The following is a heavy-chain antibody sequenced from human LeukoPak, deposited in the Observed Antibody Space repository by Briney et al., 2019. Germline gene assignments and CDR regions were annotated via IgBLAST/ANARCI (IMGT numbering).Heavy chain of an antibody. D-gene: IGHD6-13*01. J-gene: IGHJ6*02. Sequence: GGSLRLSCAASGFTFSSYEMNWVRQAPGKGLEWVSCISSSGSTIYYADSVKGRFTISRDNAKNSLYLRMNSLRAEDTAVYYCARAEGAAAGYYYYGMDVWGQGTTVTVSS. CDR2: ISSSGSTI. CDR1: GFTFSSYE. V-gene: IGHV3-48*03. CDR3: ARAEGAAAGYYYYGMDV.